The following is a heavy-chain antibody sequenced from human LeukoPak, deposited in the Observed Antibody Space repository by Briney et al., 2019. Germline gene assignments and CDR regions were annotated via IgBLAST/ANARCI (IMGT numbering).Heavy chain of an antibody. Sequence: GASVKVSCKASGGTFSSYAISWVRQAPGQGLEWMGGIIPIFGTANYAQKFQGRVTITADKSTSTAYMELSSLRSEDTAVYYRALGGYYDILTGYYVGYAFDIWGQGTMVTVSS. J-gene: IGHJ3*02. D-gene: IGHD3-9*01. CDR1: GGTFSSYA. CDR2: IIPIFGTA. V-gene: IGHV1-69*06. CDR3: ALGGYYDILTGYYVGYAFDI.